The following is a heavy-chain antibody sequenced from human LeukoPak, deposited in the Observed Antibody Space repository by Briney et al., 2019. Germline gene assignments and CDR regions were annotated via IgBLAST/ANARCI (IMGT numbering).Heavy chain of an antibody. J-gene: IGHJ3*02. Sequence: SETLSLTCTVSGGSISSYYWSWIRQPAGKGLEWIGRIYTSGSTNYNPSLKSRVTMSVDTSKNQFSLKLSSVTAADTAVYYCARGPQDIVVVPAAIHAFDIWGQGPMVTVSS. CDR1: GGSISSYY. D-gene: IGHD2-2*02. CDR2: IYTSGST. CDR3: ARGPQDIVVVPAAIHAFDI. V-gene: IGHV4-4*07.